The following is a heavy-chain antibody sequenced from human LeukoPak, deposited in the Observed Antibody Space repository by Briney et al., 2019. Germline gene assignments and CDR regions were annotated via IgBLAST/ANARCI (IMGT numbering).Heavy chain of an antibody. CDR3: ASRAPYFWSGITTHDAFDI. CDR2: IRCDGSNK. V-gene: IGHV3-30*02. CDR1: GFTFSSYG. J-gene: IGHJ3*02. D-gene: IGHD3-3*01. Sequence: GGSLRLSCASSGFTFSSYGMHWARQAPGKGLEWVAFIRCDGSNKYYADSVKGRFTISRDNSKNTLYLQMNSLRAEDTAVYYCASRAPYFWSGITTHDAFDIWGQGTMVTVSS.